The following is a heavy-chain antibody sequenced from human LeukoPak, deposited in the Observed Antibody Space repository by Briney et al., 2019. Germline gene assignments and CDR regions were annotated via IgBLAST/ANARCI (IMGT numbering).Heavy chain of an antibody. Sequence: PGRSLRLSCAASGFTFNDYSMHWVRQAPGKGLEWVAVTSYDATKTYYADSVKGRFTISRDNSKNTLYLQMNSLRAEDTAVYYCAKARRGGGDFDYWGQGTLVTVSS. D-gene: IGHD2-21*01. CDR2: TSYDATKT. CDR1: GFTFNDYS. J-gene: IGHJ4*02. CDR3: AKARRGGGDFDY. V-gene: IGHV3-30-3*01.